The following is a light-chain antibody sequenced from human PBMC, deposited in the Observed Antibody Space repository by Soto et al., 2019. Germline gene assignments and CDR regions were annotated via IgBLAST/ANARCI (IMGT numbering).Light chain of an antibody. V-gene: IGKV4-1*01. CDR2: WAS. Sequence: DIVMTQSPDSLAVSLGERATINCKSSQSVLYSYINKNYLAWYQQKPGQPPKLLIYWASTRESGVPDRFSGSGSGTDFTLPISSLQAEDVAVYSCQQYYSTPPTFGQGSKVEIK. J-gene: IGKJ1*01. CDR3: QQYYSTPPT. CDR1: QSVLYSYINKNY.